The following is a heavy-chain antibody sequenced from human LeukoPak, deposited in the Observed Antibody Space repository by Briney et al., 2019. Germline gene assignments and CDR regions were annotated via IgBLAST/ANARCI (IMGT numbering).Heavy chain of an antibody. J-gene: IGHJ5*02. CDR3: ARDVRGSGNYGWFDP. CDR2: ISTSGTNT. CDR1: GFTFSSYA. Sequence: GGSLRLSCAASGFTFSSYAMTWVRQAPGEGLEWEWVSSISTSGTNTYYADSVRGRLTISRDNSKNTLYLQMNSLRADDTAIYYCARDVRGSGNYGWFDPWGQGTLVTVSS. V-gene: IGHV3-23*01. D-gene: IGHD3-10*01.